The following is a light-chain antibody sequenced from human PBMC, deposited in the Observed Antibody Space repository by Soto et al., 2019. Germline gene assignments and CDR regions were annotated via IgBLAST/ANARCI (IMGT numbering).Light chain of an antibody. V-gene: IGKV2-30*01. Sequence: DVVMTQSPLSLPVTLGQPASISCMSAQSLVYSDGDTYLSWFQQRPGQSPRRLIYKVSNRDSGVPDRFSGSGSGTDFTLKISRVEAEDVGVYYCMQGTHWPLTFAQGTKVEVK. J-gene: IGKJ1*01. CDR3: MQGTHWPLT. CDR1: QSLVYSDGDTY. CDR2: KVS.